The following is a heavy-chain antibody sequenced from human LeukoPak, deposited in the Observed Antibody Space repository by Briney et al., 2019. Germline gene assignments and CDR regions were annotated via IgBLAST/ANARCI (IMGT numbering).Heavy chain of an antibody. CDR1: GFTFDEYA. V-gene: IGHV3-9*01. D-gene: IGHD2-2*01. CDR2: ISWNSGIV. Sequence: PGGSLRLSCVTSGFTFDEYAMHWVRQAPGKGLEWVSSISWNSGIVGYADSVKGRFTISRDNAKNFLYLQMNSLRAEDTALYYCTKDQYCSSSRCPLDYWGQGTLVTVSS. J-gene: IGHJ4*02. CDR3: TKDQYCSSSRCPLDY.